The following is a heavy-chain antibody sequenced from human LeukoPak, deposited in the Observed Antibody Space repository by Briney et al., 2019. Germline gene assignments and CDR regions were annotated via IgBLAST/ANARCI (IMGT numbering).Heavy chain of an antibody. CDR3: ARDGDSSGYYPRDAFDI. CDR2: ISSSGSTI. CDR1: GFTFSDYY. D-gene: IGHD3-22*01. Sequence: PGGSLRLSCAASGFTFSDYYMSWLRQAPGKGLEWVSYISSSGSTIYYADSVKGRFTISRDNAKNSLYLQMNSLRAEDTAVYYCARDGDSSGYYPRDAFDIWGQGTMVTVSS. J-gene: IGHJ3*02. V-gene: IGHV3-11*01.